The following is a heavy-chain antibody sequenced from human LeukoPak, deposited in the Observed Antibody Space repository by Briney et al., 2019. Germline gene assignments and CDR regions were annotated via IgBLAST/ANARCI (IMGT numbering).Heavy chain of an antibody. CDR1: GGTFSSYA. Sequence: SVKVSCKASGGTFSSYAISWVRQTPGQGLEWMGGIIPIFGTANYAQKFQGRVTITADESTSTAYMELSSLRSEDTAVYYCARGHSYNSAFDIWGQGTMVTVSS. D-gene: IGHD1-1*01. CDR3: ARGHSYNSAFDI. V-gene: IGHV1-69*13. J-gene: IGHJ3*02. CDR2: IIPIFGTA.